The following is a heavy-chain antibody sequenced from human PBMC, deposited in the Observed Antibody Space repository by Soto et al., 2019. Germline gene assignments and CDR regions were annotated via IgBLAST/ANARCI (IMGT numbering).Heavy chain of an antibody. Sequence: PSETLSLTWTVSDGSISSNNYHWGWIRQPPGKGLDWIGTIYYSRTTYYNPSLRSRVTISVDTSKHQFSLRLSSVTAADTAVYNCARHTQRGAGSYFDYWGQGILVTVSS. D-gene: IGHD3-10*01. CDR1: DGSISSNNYH. J-gene: IGHJ4*02. V-gene: IGHV4-39*01. CDR2: IYYSRTT. CDR3: ARHTQRGAGSYFDY.